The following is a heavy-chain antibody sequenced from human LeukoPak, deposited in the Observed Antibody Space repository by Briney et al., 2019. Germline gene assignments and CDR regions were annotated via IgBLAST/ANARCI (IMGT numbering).Heavy chain of an antibody. CDR2: ITTYSGNT. J-gene: IGHJ5*02. Sequence: ASVRVSCKASGYTFTSYGISWVRQAPGQGLEWMGWITTYSGNTNYAQKFQGRVTMTTDTSTSTAYMELRSLRSDDTSVYYCAIDRPSAAGTTARFDPWGQGTLVAVSS. V-gene: IGHV1-18*04. CDR1: GYTFTSYG. D-gene: IGHD1-1*01. CDR3: AIDRPSAAGTTARFDP.